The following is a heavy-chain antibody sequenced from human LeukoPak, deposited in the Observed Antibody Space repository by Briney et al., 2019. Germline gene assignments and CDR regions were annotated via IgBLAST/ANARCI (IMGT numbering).Heavy chain of an antibody. J-gene: IGHJ3*01. CDR1: RFTLSIYW. V-gene: IGHV3-7*01. D-gene: IGHD2-2*02. CDR3: ARQYCSGTRCYTDAFDL. CDR2: INQDGSEI. Sequence: GGSLRLSCAASRFTLSIYWMTWVRQAPGKGLEWVANINQDGSEIYYVDSVRGRFTISRDNAKNSLYLQMSSLRAEDTAVYYCARQYCSGTRCYTDAFDLWGQGTMVTVSS.